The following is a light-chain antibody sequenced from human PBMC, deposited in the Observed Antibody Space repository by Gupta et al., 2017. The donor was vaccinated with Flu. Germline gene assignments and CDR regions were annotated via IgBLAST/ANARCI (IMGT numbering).Light chain of an antibody. Sequence: LMQSPGTVSLSPGETDTLSCRASQSDSADFLVWYQQKPGQSPRLLIYGATRRPTGSTDRCSGSWAGRDVTLTINKSEPEDFAIYFCQREDGESPGITFGQGTRLDIK. CDR3: QREDGESPGIT. CDR2: GAT. CDR1: QSDSADF. J-gene: IGKJ5*01. V-gene: IGKV3-20*01.